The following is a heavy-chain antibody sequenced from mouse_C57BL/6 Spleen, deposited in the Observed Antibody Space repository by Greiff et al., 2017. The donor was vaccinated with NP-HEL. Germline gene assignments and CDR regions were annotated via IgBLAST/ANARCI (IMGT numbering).Heavy chain of an antibody. J-gene: IGHJ2*01. D-gene: IGHD1-1*01. CDR3: ARGDYYGGNYFDY. Sequence: VQGVESGAELVRPGASVKLSCKASGYTFTDYYINWVKQRPGQGLEWIARIYPGSGNTYSNEQFKGKATLTAEKSSSTAYMQLSSLTSEDSAVYFCARGDYYGGNYFDYWGQGTTLTVSS. CDR2: IYPGSGNT. CDR1: GYTFTDYY. V-gene: IGHV1-76*01.